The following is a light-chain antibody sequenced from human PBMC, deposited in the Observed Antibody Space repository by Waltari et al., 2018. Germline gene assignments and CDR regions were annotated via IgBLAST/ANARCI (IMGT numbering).Light chain of an antibody. CDR3: QQYDISPLT. CDR1: QTVRTTY. V-gene: IGKV3-20*01. Sequence: EIVLTQSPGTLSLSPGERATLSCRASQTVRTTYLSWYQQKPGQAPTLLIYGASSRATGIPDRFSGSGSGTDFSLTISSLETEDFAVYYCQQYDISPLTFDGGTKVEIK. J-gene: IGKJ4*01. CDR2: GAS.